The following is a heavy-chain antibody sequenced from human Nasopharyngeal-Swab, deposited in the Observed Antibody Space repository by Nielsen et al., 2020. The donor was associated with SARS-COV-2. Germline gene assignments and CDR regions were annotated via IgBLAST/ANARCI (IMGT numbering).Heavy chain of an antibody. Sequence: WIRQAPGKGLEWVSYISSSSSTIYYADSVKGRFTISRDNAKNSLYLQMNSLRAEDTAVYYCARALHIYYYDSSGYFGDAFDIWGQGTMVTVS. CDR3: ARALHIYYYDSSGYFGDAFDI. D-gene: IGHD3-22*01. CDR2: ISSSSSTI. V-gene: IGHV3-48*01. J-gene: IGHJ3*02.